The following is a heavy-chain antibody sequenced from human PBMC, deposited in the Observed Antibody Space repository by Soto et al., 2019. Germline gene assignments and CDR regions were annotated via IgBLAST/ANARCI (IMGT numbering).Heavy chain of an antibody. J-gene: IGHJ4*02. D-gene: IGHD2-15*01. CDR1: GGSLSTNP. V-gene: IGHV1-69*06. CDR3: ARRDSGGFFRFFDS. Sequence: QVQLVQSGTEVKKPGSSVKVSCKTSGGSLSTNPISWVRQAPGQGLEWMGGTGSGTGPGNHAQKFQGRLTVTADKSTGTVYMERTNRSSEDTALYYCARRDSGGFFRFFDSWGQGTLVTVSS. CDR2: TGSGTGPG.